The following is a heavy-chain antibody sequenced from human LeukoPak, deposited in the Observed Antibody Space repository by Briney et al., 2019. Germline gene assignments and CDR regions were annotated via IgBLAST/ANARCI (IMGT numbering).Heavy chain of an antibody. V-gene: IGHV4-59*11. CDR1: GDSMRGHY. Sequence: SSETLSLTCSVSGDSMRGHYRTWIRQPPGKGLEWIGYIYSSGSTNYKLFLKTRVTISEDTSKNQFSLRLASVTTADTAVYYCARVPTIYGVDMYYFDYWGQGTLVTVSS. CDR3: ARVPTIYGVDMYYFDY. J-gene: IGHJ4*02. CDR2: IYSSGST. D-gene: IGHD3-3*01.